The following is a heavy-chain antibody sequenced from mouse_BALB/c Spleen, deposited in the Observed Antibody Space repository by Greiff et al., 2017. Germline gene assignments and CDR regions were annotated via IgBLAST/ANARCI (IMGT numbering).Heavy chain of an antibody. Sequence: EVHLVESGPGLVKPSQSLSLTCTVTGYSITSDYAWNWIRQFPGNKLEWMGYISYSGSTSYNPSLKSRISITRDTSKNQFFLQLNSVTTEDTATYYCARYLLNAMDYWGQGTSVTVSS. J-gene: IGHJ4*01. CDR1: GYSITSDYA. CDR2: ISYSGST. D-gene: IGHD2-1*01. CDR3: ARYLLNAMDY. V-gene: IGHV3-2*02.